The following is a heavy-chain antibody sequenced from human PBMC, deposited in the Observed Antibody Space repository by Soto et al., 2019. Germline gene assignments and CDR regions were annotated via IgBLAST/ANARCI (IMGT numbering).Heavy chain of an antibody. J-gene: IGHJ5*02. CDR2: IIPIFGTA. CDR3: ARDQQQLVMANWFDP. Sequence: SVKVSCKASGGTFSSYAISWVRQAPGQGLEWMGGIIPIFGTANYAQKFQGRVTITADESTSTAYMELSSLRSEDTAVYYCARDQQQLVMANWFDPWGQGTLVTVSS. CDR1: GGTFSSYA. D-gene: IGHD6-13*01. V-gene: IGHV1-69*13.